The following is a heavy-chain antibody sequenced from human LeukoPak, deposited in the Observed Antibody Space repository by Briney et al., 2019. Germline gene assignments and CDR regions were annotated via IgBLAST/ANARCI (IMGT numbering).Heavy chain of an antibody. Sequence: ASVKVSCKASGGTFSSYAISWVRQAPGQGLEWMGRIIPILGIANYAQKFQGRVTITADKTTSTAYMELSSLRSEDTAVYYCASPEGRYTVVGSDDAFDIWGQGTMVTVSS. CDR2: IIPILGIA. J-gene: IGHJ3*02. D-gene: IGHD2-2*01. V-gene: IGHV1-69*04. CDR1: GGTFSSYA. CDR3: ASPEGRYTVVGSDDAFDI.